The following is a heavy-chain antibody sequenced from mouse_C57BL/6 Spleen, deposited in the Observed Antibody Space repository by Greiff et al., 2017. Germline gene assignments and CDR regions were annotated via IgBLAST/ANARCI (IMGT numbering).Heavy chain of an antibody. Sequence: EVQLQQSEGGLVQPGSSMKLSCTASGFTFSDYYMAWVRQVPETGLEWVANINYDGSSTYYLDSLKSRFIISRDNAKNILYLQMSSLKSEYTATYYCARDQTETFDYWGQGTTLTVSS. D-gene: IGHD4-1*01. CDR2: INYDGSST. CDR1: GFTFSDYY. V-gene: IGHV5-16*01. CDR3: ARDQTETFDY. J-gene: IGHJ2*01.